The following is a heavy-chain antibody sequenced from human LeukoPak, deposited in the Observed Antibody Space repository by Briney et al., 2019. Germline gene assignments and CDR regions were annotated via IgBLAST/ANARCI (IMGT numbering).Heavy chain of an antibody. CDR2: ISSSSYI. Sequence: GGSLRLSCAASGFTFSSYSMNWVRQAPGKGLEWVSSISSSSYIYYADSVKGRFTISRDNAKNSLYLQMNSLRAEDTAVYYCARDSGGSPPGAAFDIWGQGTMVTVSS. CDR3: ARDSGGSPPGAAFDI. V-gene: IGHV3-21*01. J-gene: IGHJ3*02. CDR1: GFTFSSYS. D-gene: IGHD2-15*01.